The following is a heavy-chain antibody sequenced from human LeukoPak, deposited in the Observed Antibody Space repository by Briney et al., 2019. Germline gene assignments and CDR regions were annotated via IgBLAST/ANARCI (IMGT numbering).Heavy chain of an antibody. D-gene: IGHD1-26*01. V-gene: IGHV3-7*01. J-gene: IGHJ3*02. CDR2: IKQDGSEK. CDR1: GFTFSSYW. CDR3: AREGWDLNALDI. Sequence: QTGGSLRLSCAASGFTFSSYWMSWVRQAPGKGLEWVANIKQDGSEKYYVDSVKGRFTISRDNAKNSLYPQMDSLRVEDTAVYYCAREGWDLNALDIWGQGTMVTVSP.